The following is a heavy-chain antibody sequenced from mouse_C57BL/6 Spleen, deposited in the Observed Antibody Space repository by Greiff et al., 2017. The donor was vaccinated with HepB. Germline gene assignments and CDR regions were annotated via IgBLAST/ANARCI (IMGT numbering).Heavy chain of an antibody. CDR2: IYPGDGDT. CDR3: ARLDGKRCFDY. D-gene: IGHD2-1*01. CDR1: GYAFSSSW. Sequence: QVQLQQSGPELVKPGASVKISCKASGYAFSSSWMNWVKQRPGKGLEWIGRIYPGDGDTNYNGKFKGKATLTADKSSSTAYMQLSSLTSEDSAVYFCARLDGKRCFDYWGQGTTLTVSS. V-gene: IGHV1-82*01. J-gene: IGHJ2*01.